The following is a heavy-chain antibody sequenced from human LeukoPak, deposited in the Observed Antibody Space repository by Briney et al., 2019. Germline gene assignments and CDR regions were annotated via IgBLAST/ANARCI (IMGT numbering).Heavy chain of an antibody. CDR2: ISYDGSNK. V-gene: IGHV3-30-3*01. Sequence: GGCLRLSCAASGFAFSSYAMHWVRQAPGKGLEWVAVISYDGSNKYYADSVKGRFTISRDNSKNTLYLQMNSLRAEDTAVYYCARDKSGLDAFGIWGQGTMVTVSS. CDR3: ARDKSGLDAFGI. J-gene: IGHJ3*02. CDR1: GFAFSSYA.